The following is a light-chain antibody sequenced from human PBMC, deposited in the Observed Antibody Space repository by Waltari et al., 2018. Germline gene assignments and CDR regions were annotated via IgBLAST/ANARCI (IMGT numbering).Light chain of an antibody. Sequence: EIVLRQSPATLSLSPGERATFSCRASKSVSSSLAWYQHKPGQAPRLLIYDASNRATGFPARFSGSGSGTNFTLTISTLEPEDFAVYYCQQRSTWPITFGPGTRLEI. V-gene: IGKV3-11*01. CDR3: QQRSTWPIT. CDR2: DAS. CDR1: KSVSSS. J-gene: IGKJ5*01.